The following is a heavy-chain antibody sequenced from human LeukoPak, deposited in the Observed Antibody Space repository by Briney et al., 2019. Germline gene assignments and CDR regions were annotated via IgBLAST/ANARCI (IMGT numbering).Heavy chain of an antibody. Sequence: SETLSLTCAVYGGSFSGYYWSWIRQPPGKGLEWIGYIYHSGSTYYNPSLKSRVTISVDRSKNQFSLKLSSVTAADTAVYYCARASGSYNAYWFDPWGQGTLVTVSS. D-gene: IGHD1-26*01. CDR2: IYHSGST. CDR1: GGSFSGYY. V-gene: IGHV4-34*01. CDR3: ARASGSYNAYWFDP. J-gene: IGHJ5*02.